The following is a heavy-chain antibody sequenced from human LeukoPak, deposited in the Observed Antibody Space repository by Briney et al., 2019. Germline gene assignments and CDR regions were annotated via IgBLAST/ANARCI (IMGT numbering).Heavy chain of an antibody. V-gene: IGHV3-33*08. CDR1: GFTFSSYA. J-gene: IGHJ4*02. Sequence: GGSLRLSCAASGFTFSSYAMSWVRQAPGKGLEWVAVIWYDGSNKYYADSVKGRFTISRDNSKNTLYLQMNSLRAEDTAVYYCARDARRRSYYYDSSHTSDYWGQGTLVTVSS. D-gene: IGHD3-22*01. CDR2: IWYDGSNK. CDR3: ARDARRRSYYYDSSHTSDY.